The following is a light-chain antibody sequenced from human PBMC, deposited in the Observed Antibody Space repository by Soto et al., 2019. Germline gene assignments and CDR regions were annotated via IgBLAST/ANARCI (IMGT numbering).Light chain of an antibody. Sequence: QSALTQPPSASGSPGQSVTISCTGTSSDVGGYNYVSWYQQHPGKAPKLMIYEVSKRPSGVPDRFSGSKSGNTASLTVSGLQAEDEADYCCSSYAGSNNFGVFGTGTKLTV. V-gene: IGLV2-8*01. CDR2: EVS. CDR3: SSYAGSNNFGV. J-gene: IGLJ1*01. CDR1: SSDVGGYNY.